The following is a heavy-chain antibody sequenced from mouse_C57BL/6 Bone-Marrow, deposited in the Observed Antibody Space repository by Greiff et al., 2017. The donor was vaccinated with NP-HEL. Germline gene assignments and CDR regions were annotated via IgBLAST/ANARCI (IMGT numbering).Heavy chain of an antibody. V-gene: IGHV1-66*01. Sequence: VQLQQSGPELVKPGASVKISCKASGYSFTSYYIHWVKQRPGQGLEWIGWIYPGSGNTKYNEKFKGKATLSADTSSSTAYMQLSSLTSEDSAVYYCANYGPFYFDYWGQGTTLTVSS. D-gene: IGHD1-2*01. CDR3: ANYGPFYFDY. CDR2: IYPGSGNT. CDR1: GYSFTSYY. J-gene: IGHJ2*01.